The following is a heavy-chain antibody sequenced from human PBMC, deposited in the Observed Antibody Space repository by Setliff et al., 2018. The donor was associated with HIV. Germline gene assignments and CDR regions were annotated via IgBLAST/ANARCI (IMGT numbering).Heavy chain of an antibody. CDR1: GYKFTGHH. CDR3: AKDRTGTGTTLHV. V-gene: IGHV1-2*06. Sequence: ASVKVSCKASGYKFTGHHIQWMRQAPGQGLEWMGRINPNMGDTQYAQKFQGRIIMTRDTSINTVYLELSRLRSDDTAVYYCAKDRTGTGTTLHVWGKGTTVTVSS. CDR2: INPNMGDT. D-gene: IGHD1-7*01. J-gene: IGHJ6*04.